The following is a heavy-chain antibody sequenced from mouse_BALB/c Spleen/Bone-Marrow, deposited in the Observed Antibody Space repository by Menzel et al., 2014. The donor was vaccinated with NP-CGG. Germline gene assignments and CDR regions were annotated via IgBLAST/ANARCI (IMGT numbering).Heavy chain of an antibody. J-gene: IGHJ4*01. CDR1: GFSLTNYG. V-gene: IGHV2-3*01. CDR3: AKGEGGNYVGYAMDY. Sequence: VKLQESGPGLVAPSQNLSIICTASGFSLTNYGVGWVRQPPGKGLEWLGVIWGDGSINYHSALKSRLGISKDNSKSQVFLKLNSLQTDDTAAYYCAKGEGGNYVGYAMDYWGQGTSVTVSS. D-gene: IGHD2-1*01. CDR2: IWGDGSI.